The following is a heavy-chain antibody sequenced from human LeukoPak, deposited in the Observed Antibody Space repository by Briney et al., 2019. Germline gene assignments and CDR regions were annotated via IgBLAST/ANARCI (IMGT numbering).Heavy chain of an antibody. J-gene: IGHJ6*02. CDR1: GFTFRNYA. V-gene: IGHV3-23*01. CDR3: ARSKYSSSWSDYYYYGMDV. D-gene: IGHD6-13*01. CDR2: ISGSGGSS. Sequence: PGGSLRLSCAASGFTFRNYAMSWVRQVPGQGLEWVSAISGSGGSSYYADSVKGRFTISRDNAKNSLYLQMNSLRAEDTAVYYCARSKYSSSWSDYYYYGMDVWGQGTTVTVSS.